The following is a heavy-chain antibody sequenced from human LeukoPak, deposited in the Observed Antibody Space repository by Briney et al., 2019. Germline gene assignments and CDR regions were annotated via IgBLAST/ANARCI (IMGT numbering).Heavy chain of an antibody. CDR2: IYSGDST. V-gene: IGHV3-66*01. J-gene: IGHJ3*02. Sequence: PGGSLRLSCAASGFTVSSNFMSWVRQAPGKGLEWVSLIYSGDSTYYADSVKGRFTISRDISKNTLFLQLNSLRAEDTAVYYCARGGVVVAAIDAFDSWGQGTLASVSS. D-gene: IGHD2-15*01. CDR3: ARGGVVVAAIDAFDS. CDR1: GFTVSSNF.